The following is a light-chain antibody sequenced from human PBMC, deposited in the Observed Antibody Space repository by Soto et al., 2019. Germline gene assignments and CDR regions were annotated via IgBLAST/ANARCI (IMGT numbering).Light chain of an antibody. CDR1: QGVRSY. CDR3: QQYGNFPYT. V-gene: IGKV1-9*01. J-gene: IGKJ2*01. CDR2: GAS. Sequence: IQLTQSPSSLSASVGDRVTITCRASQGVRSYLAWYQQKPGQAPKLLIYGASTLQSGVPSRFSGSGSGTDFTLTINRLEPEDFAVYYCQQYGNFPYTFGQGTKLEIK.